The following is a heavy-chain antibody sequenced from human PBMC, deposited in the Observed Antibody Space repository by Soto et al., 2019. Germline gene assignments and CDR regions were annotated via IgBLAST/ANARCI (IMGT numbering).Heavy chain of an antibody. J-gene: IGHJ6*02. Sequence: DVQLVESGGGLVQPGGSLRLSCAASGFTVTSSYMSWVRQAPGKGLEWVSVIYSGGSTYYADSVKGRFTISRDNSKNTLYLHMNSLRAEDMAVYYCAREFVVRGATDYYPMDVWGQGTTVTVSS. CDR1: GFTVTSSY. CDR3: AREFVVRGATDYYPMDV. D-gene: IGHD2-21*01. V-gene: IGHV3-66*01. CDR2: IYSGGST.